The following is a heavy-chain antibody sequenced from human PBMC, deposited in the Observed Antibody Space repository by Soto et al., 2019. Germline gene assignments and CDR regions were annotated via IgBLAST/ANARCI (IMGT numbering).Heavy chain of an antibody. V-gene: IGHV3-30*18. J-gene: IGHJ4*02. CDR2: ISYDGNTQ. CDR1: GFTFNNAW. Sequence: GGSLRLSCAASGFTFNNAWMNWVRQAPGKGLDWVAVISYDGNTQFYGDSVKGRFIVSRDNSRNTLYLQLNNLQAEDTAVYYCAKVSRPSRISTPDFDYWGQGTLVTVSS. CDR3: AKVSRPSRISTPDFDY.